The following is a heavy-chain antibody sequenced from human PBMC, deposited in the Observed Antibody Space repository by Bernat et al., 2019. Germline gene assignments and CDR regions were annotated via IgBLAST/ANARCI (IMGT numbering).Heavy chain of an antibody. V-gene: IGHV1-18*01. J-gene: IGHJ4*02. CDR1: GYTFTSYG. D-gene: IGHD6-6*01. CDR3: AGDSGVWYSNSSGPAGSGY. Sequence: QVQLVQSGAEVKKPGASVKVSCKASGYTFTSYGISWVRQAPGQGLEWMGWISAYNGNTNYAQKLQGRVTMTTDTSTSTAHMELRSLRSDDTAVYYCAGDSGVWYSNSSGPAGSGYLGQGTLVNVSS. CDR2: ISAYNGNT.